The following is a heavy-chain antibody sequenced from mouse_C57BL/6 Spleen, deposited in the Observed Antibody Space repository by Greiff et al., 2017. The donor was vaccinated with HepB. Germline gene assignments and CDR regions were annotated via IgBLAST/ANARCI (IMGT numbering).Heavy chain of an antibody. J-gene: IGHJ3*01. CDR2: IDPSDSET. Sequence: VQLQQPGAELVRPGSSVKLSCKASGYTFTSYWMHWVKQRPIQGLEWIGNIDPSDSETHYNQKFKDKATLTVDKSSSTAYMQLSSLTSEDSAVYYCARYGDYEGFAYWGQGTLVTVSA. D-gene: IGHD2-4*01. V-gene: IGHV1-52*01. CDR3: ARYGDYEGFAY. CDR1: GYTFTSYW.